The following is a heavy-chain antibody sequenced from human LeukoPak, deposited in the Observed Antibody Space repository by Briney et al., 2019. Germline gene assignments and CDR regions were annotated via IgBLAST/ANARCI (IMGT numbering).Heavy chain of an antibody. CDR2: VDFGGNT. CDR3: ARAGSSSWYLHLDAFDI. D-gene: IGHD6-13*01. Sequence: GGSLRLSCAASGVAVSSNSFSWVRQAPGKGLEWVSVVDFGGNTNYADSVKGRFTISRDNSKNTLYLQMNNLRVEDTAVYYCARAGSSSWYLHLDAFDIWGQGIMVTVSS. V-gene: IGHV3-53*01. CDR1: GVAVSSNS. J-gene: IGHJ3*02.